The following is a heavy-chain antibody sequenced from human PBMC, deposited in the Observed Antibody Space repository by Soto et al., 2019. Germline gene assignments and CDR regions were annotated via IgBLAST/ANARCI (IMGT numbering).Heavy chain of an antibody. CDR1: GFTFSSYP. D-gene: IGHD4-17*01. CDR2: ISRDGRNT. J-gene: IGHJ6*03. Sequence: EVQLVESGGKWVQPGGSLRLSCSASGFTFSSYPLHWVRQAPGKGLEYVSTISRDGRNTYFADSVKVRFTISRDNSENSLYLHMNSLRVEDTAVYYCAKGGDYGDYGIYMDVWGKGTTVTVSS. V-gene: IGHV3-64D*08. CDR3: AKGGDYGDYGIYMDV.